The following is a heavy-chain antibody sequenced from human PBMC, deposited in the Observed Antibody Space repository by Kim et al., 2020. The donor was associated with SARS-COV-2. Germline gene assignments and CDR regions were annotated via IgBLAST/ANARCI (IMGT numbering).Heavy chain of an antibody. CDR2: IYYSGST. CDR3: ARNLVVVAEVGYFDY. CDR1: GGSISSGGYY. Sequence: SETLSLTCTVSGGSISSGGYYWSWIRQHPGKGLEWIGYIYYSGSTYYNPSLKSRVTISVDTSKNQFSLKLSSVTAADTAVYYCARNLVVVAEVGYFDYWGQGTLVTVSS. D-gene: IGHD2-15*01. J-gene: IGHJ4*02. V-gene: IGHV4-31*03.